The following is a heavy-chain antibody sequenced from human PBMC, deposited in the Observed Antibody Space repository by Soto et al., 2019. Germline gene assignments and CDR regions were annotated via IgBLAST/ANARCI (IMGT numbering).Heavy chain of an antibody. CDR2: IYWNADK. D-gene: IGHD3-22*01. J-gene: IGHJ4*02. CDR3: AHKGWLGYFDY. CDR1: GFSLSTSGVG. Sequence: QITLKESGPTLVKPTQTLTLTCTFSGFSLSTSGVGVGWIRQPPGKALEWLALIYWNADKRYSPSLKSRLTITKDTSKNQVVLTMTNMDPVDTATHYCAHKGWLGYFDYWGQGTLVTVSS. V-gene: IGHV2-5*01.